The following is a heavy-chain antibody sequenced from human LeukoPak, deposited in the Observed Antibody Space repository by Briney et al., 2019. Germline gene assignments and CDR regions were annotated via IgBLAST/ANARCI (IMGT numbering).Heavy chain of an antibody. V-gene: IGHV3-23*01. J-gene: IGHJ4*02. Sequence: GGSLRLSCAASGFTFSSYAMSWVRQAPGKGLEWVSAISGSGGSTYYADSVKGRFTISRDNSKNTLYLQMSSLRAEDTPVFYCAKGGLRSDYFDYWGQGTMVTVSS. CDR2: ISGSGGST. CDR3: AKGGLRSDYFDY. D-gene: IGHD4-17*01. CDR1: GFTFSSYA.